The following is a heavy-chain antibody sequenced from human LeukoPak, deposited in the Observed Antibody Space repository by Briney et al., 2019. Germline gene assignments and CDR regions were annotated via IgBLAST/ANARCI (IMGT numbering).Heavy chain of an antibody. V-gene: IGHV1-2*02. CDR3: ARDGEYGTGSYYRGCFDY. CDR2: MHPRSGET. D-gene: IGHD3-10*01. J-gene: IGHJ4*02. Sequence: ASVKVSCKASGYSFTAFYIHWVRQAPGQGLEWMGWMHPRSGETNYAYKFKGRVTMTRDTSISTAYIDLGSPGSDDTAVYYCARDGEYGTGSYYRGCFDYWGQGILVTVSS. CDR1: GYSFTAFY.